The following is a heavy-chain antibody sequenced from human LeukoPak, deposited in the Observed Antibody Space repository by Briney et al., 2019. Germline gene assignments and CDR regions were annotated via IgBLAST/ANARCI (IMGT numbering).Heavy chain of an antibody. V-gene: IGHV4-30-4*01. D-gene: IGHD3-3*01. CDR1: GGSISRSSYY. CDR2: IYYSGST. CDR3: ARAPYYDFWSGYYGTIGHADY. Sequence: SETLSLTCTVSGGSISRSSYYWSWIRQPPGKGLEWIGYIYYSGSTYYNPSLKSRVTISVDTSKNQFSLKLSSVTAADTAVYYCARAPYYDFWSGYYGTIGHADYWGQGTLVTVSS. J-gene: IGHJ4*02.